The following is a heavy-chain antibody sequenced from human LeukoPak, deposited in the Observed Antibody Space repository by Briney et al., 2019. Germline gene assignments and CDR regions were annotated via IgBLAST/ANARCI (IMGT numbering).Heavy chain of an antibody. CDR1: GGSISSGDYY. J-gene: IGHJ6*03. V-gene: IGHV4-30-4*08. CDR2: IYYSGST. Sequence: SQTLSLTCTVSGGSISSGDYYWSWIRQPPGKGLGWIGYIYYSGSTYYNPSLKSRVTISVDTSKNQFSLKLSSVTAADTAVYYCARAERLLWFGELPADYYMDVWGKGTTVTVSS. D-gene: IGHD3-10*01. CDR3: ARAERLLWFGELPADYYMDV.